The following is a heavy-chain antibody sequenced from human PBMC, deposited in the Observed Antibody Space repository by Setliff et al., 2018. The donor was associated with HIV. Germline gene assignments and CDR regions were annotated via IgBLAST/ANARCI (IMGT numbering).Heavy chain of an antibody. V-gene: IGHV4-59*11. Sequence: SDTLSLTCTVSGGSISSHYWSWIRQPPGKGLEWIGGIYYSGSTNYNPSLKSRVTISVDTSKNQFSLKLSSVTAADTAVYYCARGGNYLAGYYSYYFDYWGQGTLVTVSS. D-gene: IGHD3-9*01. J-gene: IGHJ4*02. CDR2: IYYSGST. CDR1: GGSISSHY. CDR3: ARGGNYLAGYYSYYFDY.